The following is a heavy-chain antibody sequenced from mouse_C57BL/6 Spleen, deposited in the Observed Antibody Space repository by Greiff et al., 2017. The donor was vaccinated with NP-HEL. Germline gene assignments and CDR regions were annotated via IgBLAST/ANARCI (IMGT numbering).Heavy chain of an antibody. CDR1: GFTFSDYG. CDR2: ISSGSSTT. CDR3: ARDPFTTVVARWYFDV. J-gene: IGHJ1*03. D-gene: IGHD1-1*01. V-gene: IGHV5-17*01. Sequence: EVQLVESGGGLVKPGGSLKLSCAASGFTFSDYGMHWVRQAPEKGLEWVAYISSGSSTTYYADTVKGRFTIARDNAKNTLFLQMTSLRSEDTAMYYCARDPFTTVVARWYFDVWGTGTTVTVSS.